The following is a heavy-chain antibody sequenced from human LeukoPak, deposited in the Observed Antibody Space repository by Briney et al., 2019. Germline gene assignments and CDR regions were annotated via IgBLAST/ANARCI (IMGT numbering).Heavy chain of an antibody. D-gene: IGHD2-2*01. Sequence: GGSLRLSCAASGFTFSSYWMRWVRQAPGKGREGVANIKQDGSEKYYVDAVKGRFNISRDNAKNSLYLQMNSLRAEDTAVYYCARDDCSSISCYHNWFDPWGQGTLVTVSS. V-gene: IGHV3-7*01. J-gene: IGHJ5*02. CDR3: ARDDCSSISCYHNWFDP. CDR2: IKQDGSEK. CDR1: GFTFSSYW.